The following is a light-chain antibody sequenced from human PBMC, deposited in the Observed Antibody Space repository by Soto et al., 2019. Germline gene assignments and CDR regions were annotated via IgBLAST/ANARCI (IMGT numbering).Light chain of an antibody. CDR3: AVWDDSVTGPV. J-gene: IGLJ2*01. CDR2: QND. Sequence: QSAVTQPPSASGTPGQRVTSPWSGSTSNIGRTTVNWYHLVPGMTPTFLIYQNDRGPSGVPDLFSDAKSGTSATLAVSGLQSEDEGDYYCAVWDDSVTGPVVCGGTKLAVL. V-gene: IGLV1-44*01. CDR1: TSNIGRTT.